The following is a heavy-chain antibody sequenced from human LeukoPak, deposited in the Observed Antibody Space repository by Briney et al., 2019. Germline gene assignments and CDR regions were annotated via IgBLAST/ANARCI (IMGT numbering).Heavy chain of an antibody. Sequence: GGSLRLSCAASGFTFSSYSMNWVRQAPGKGLEWVSYISSSSSTIYYADSVKGRFTISRDNSKNTLYLQMNSLRAEDTAVYYCAKGIRPVINYDYVWGSYRPDAGIDYWGQGTLVTVSS. V-gene: IGHV3-48*01. D-gene: IGHD3-16*02. CDR1: GFTFSSYS. CDR2: ISSSSSTI. CDR3: AKGIRPVINYDYVWGSYRPDAGIDY. J-gene: IGHJ4*02.